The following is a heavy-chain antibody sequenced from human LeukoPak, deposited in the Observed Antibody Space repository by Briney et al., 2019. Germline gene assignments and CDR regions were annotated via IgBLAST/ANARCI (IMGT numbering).Heavy chain of an antibody. CDR3: ARSLIATDPYYFDY. D-gene: IGHD6-13*01. J-gene: IGHJ4*02. CDR2: IYYSGST. CDR1: GGSISSGGYY. Sequence: PSQTLSLTCTVSGGSISSGGYYWSWIRQHPGKGLEWIGYIYYSGSTYYNPSLKSRVTISVDTSKNQFSLKLSSVTAADTAVYYCARSLIATDPYYFDYWGQGTLVTVSS. V-gene: IGHV4-31*03.